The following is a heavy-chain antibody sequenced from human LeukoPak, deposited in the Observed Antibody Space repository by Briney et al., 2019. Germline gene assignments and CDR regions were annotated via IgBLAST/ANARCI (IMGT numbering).Heavy chain of an antibody. CDR1: GDSISSNNW. CDR2: IFHSGAT. V-gene: IGHV4-4*02. CDR3: ARMSGRESSGYYLDY. J-gene: IGHJ4*02. Sequence: SETLSLTCAVSGDSISSNNWWSWVRQPPGKGLEWNGEIFHSGATYYNPSLKSRVTISVDTSKNHFSLKLSSVTAADTAVYYCARMSGRESSGYYLDYWGQGTLVTVSS. D-gene: IGHD3-22*01.